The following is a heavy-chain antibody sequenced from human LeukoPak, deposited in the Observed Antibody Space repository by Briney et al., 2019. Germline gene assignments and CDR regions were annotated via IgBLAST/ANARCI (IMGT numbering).Heavy chain of an antibody. J-gene: IGHJ4*02. CDR3: ARAVAGYNFDY. CDR1: GFTFSSYS. D-gene: IGHD6-19*01. V-gene: IGHV3-48*01. CDR2: ISSSSSTI. Sequence: GGSLRLSCAASGFTFSSYSMNWVRQAPGKGLEWVSYISSSSSTIYYADSVKGRFTISRDNSKNTLYLQMGSLRAEDMAVYYCARAVAGYNFDYWGQGTLVTVSS.